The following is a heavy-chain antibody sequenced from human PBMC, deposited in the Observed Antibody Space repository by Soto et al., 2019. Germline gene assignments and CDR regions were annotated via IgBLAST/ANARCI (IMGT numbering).Heavy chain of an antibody. CDR1: GGSISSSSYY. V-gene: IGHV4-39*01. J-gene: IGHJ4*02. CDR2: IYYSGST. CDR3: YLTGSYSRGLYNFDY. D-gene: IGHD6-19*01. Sequence: PSETLSLTCTVSGGSISSSSYYWGWIRQPPGKGLEWIGSIYYSGSTYYNPSLKSRVTISVDTSKNQFSLKLSSVTAADAAVYYCYLTGSYSRGLYNFDYWGQGTLVNVFS.